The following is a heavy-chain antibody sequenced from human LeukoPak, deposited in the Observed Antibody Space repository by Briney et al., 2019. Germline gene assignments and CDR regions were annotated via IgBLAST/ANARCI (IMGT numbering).Heavy chain of an antibody. J-gene: IGHJ5*02. CDR2: ISWNSGSI. CDR1: GFTFDDYA. Sequence: PGRSLRLSCAASGFTFDDYAMHWVRQAPGKGLEWVSGISWNSGSIGYADSVKGRFTISRDNAKNSLYLQMNSLRAEDTALYYCARGLAAAGTWGQGTLVTVSS. V-gene: IGHV3-9*01. CDR3: ARGLAAAGT. D-gene: IGHD6-13*01.